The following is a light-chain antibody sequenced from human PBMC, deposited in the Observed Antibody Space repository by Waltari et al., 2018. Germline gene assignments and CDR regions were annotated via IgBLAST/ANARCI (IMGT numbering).Light chain of an antibody. Sequence: IMLPQPLAPLSLSPGEESTLSCRASQRVSSYLAWFQQKPGQAPRLLIYDASNWASGVPARFSGSGSGTDFTLTISSLEPEDFAVYYCQQRGNWPRTFGQGTKVEIK. CDR1: QRVSSY. V-gene: IGKV3-11*01. J-gene: IGKJ1*01. CDR3: QQRGNWPRT. CDR2: DAS.